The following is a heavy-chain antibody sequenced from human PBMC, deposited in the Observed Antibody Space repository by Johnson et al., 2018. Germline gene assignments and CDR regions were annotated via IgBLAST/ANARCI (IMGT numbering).Heavy chain of an antibody. CDR3: ARCRGIPDRGSPSPTVYYFDY. D-gene: IGHD1-26*01. V-gene: IGHV4-59*01. CDR1: GGSISSYY. J-gene: IGHJ4*02. Sequence: QVQLQESGPGLVKPSETLSLTCTVSGGSISSYYWSWIRQPPGKGLEWIGYIYYSGSTNYNPSLKSRVTISVDTSKNQFSLKLSSGTAADTAVYYCARCRGIPDRGSPSPTVYYFDYWGQGTLVTVSS. CDR2: IYYSGST.